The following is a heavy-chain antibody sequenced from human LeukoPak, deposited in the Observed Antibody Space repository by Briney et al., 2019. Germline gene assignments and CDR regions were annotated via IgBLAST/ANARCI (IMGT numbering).Heavy chain of an antibody. CDR3: AAARITMIVVVHPNWFDP. CDR2: FDPEDGET. CDR1: GYTLTELP. J-gene: IGHJ5*02. Sequence: ASVKVSCKVSGYTLTELPMHWVRQAPGKGLEWMGGFDPEDGETIYAQKFQGRVTMTEDTSTDTAYMELSSLRSEDTAVYYCAAARITMIVVVHPNWFDPWGQGTLVTVSS. V-gene: IGHV1-24*01. D-gene: IGHD3-22*01.